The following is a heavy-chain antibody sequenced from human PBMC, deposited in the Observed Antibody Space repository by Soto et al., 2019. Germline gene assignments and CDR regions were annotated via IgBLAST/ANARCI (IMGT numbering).Heavy chain of an antibody. Sequence: PGGSLRLSCAASGFTFVTFAMHWVRQAPGKGLEWVAVISYDGNNKYYADSVQGRFAVSRDNSKNTLFLQMNSLTNEDTAVYYCARDRDGYCTTTTCYTAALDFWGQGTLVTVSS. CDR2: ISYDGNNK. J-gene: IGHJ4*02. CDR1: GFTFVTFA. D-gene: IGHD2-2*02. CDR3: ARDRDGYCTTTTCYTAALDF. V-gene: IGHV3-30*09.